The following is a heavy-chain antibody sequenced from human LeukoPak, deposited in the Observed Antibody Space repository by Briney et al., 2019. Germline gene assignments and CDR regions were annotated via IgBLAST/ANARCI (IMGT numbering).Heavy chain of an antibody. V-gene: IGHV3-48*04. Sequence: PGGSLRLSCAASGFTFSTSTMNWVRQAPGKGLEWVSYISSSGTTIYYADSVKGRFTISRDNAKNSLYLQMSSLRAEDTAVYYCARDSFRYNGVYWGQGTLVTVSS. CDR2: ISSSGTTI. J-gene: IGHJ4*02. CDR1: GFTFSTST. CDR3: ARDSFRYNGVY. D-gene: IGHD5-24*01.